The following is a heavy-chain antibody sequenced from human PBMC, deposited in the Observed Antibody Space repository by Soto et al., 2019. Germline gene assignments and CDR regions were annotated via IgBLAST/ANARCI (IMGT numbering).Heavy chain of an antibody. Sequence: GGSLRLSCAASGFTFSSYWMSWVRQAPGKGLEWVANIKQDGSEKYYVDSVKGRFTISRDNAKNSLYLQMNSLRAEDTAVFYCARYFWSGYYTHYYYYYMDVWGKGTTVTVSS. V-gene: IGHV3-7*01. J-gene: IGHJ6*03. D-gene: IGHD3-3*01. CDR3: ARYFWSGYYTHYYYYYMDV. CDR1: GFTFSSYW. CDR2: IKQDGSEK.